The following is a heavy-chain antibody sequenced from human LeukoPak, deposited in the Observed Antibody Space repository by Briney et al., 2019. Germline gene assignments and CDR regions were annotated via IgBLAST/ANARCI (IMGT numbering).Heavy chain of an antibody. J-gene: IGHJ3*02. CDR1: GYSISSGYY. CDR3: AKVFSWGHDAFDI. D-gene: IGHD3-16*01. V-gene: IGHV4-38-2*02. Sequence: SETLSLTCTVSGYSISSGYYWGWIRQPPGKGLEWIGSIYHSGSTYYNPSLKSRVTISVDTSKNQFSLKLSSVTAADTAVYYCAKVFSWGHDAFDIWGQGTMVTVSS. CDR2: IYHSGST.